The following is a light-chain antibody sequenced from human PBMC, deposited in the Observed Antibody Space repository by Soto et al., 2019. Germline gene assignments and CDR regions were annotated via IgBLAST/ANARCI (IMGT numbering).Light chain of an antibody. V-gene: IGLV4-60*02. CDR1: SGHNTYI. CDR3: ETWYSNTHKV. Sequence: QSVLTQSSSASASLGSSVKLTCILSSGHNTYIIAWHQQQPGKAPRFLMTLDRSGSYNRGSGVPDRFSGSSSGADRYLTISNLQFEDEGAYYCETWYSNTHKVFGGGTKLTVL. CDR2: LDRSGSY. J-gene: IGLJ3*02.